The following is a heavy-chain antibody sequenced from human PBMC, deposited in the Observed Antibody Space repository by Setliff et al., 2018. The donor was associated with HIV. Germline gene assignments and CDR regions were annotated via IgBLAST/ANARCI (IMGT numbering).Heavy chain of an antibody. CDR2: IFHSAAT. V-gene: IGHV4-38-2*01. Sequence: SETLSLTCAVSGYSISSGYYWGWIRQPPGKGLEWIGSIFHSAATNYNPSLKSRVTTSVDTSKNQFSLKLSSVTAADTAVYYCARVMRELYYGAYYYYYMDVWGKGTTVTVSS. CDR3: ARVMRELYYGAYYYYYMDV. CDR1: GYSISSGYY. J-gene: IGHJ6*03. D-gene: IGHD1-26*01.